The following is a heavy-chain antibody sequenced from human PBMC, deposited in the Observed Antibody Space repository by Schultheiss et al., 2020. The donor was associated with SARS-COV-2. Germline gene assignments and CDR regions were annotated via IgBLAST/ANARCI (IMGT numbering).Heavy chain of an antibody. J-gene: IGHJ5*02. V-gene: IGHV4-59*01. CDR1: GGSISSYY. Sequence: SETLSLTCTVSGGSISSYYWSWIRQPPGKGLEWIGYIYYSGSTNYNPSLKSRVTISVDTSKNQFSLKLSSVTAADTAVYYCARSGGGATTLDWFDPWGQGTLVTVSS. CDR3: ARSGGGATTLDWFDP. CDR2: IYYSGST. D-gene: IGHD1-26*01.